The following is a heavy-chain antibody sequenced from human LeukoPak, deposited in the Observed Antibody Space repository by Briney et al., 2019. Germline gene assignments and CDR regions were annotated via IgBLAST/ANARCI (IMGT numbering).Heavy chain of an antibody. D-gene: IGHD3-10*01. CDR3: ARGRGYYFEY. V-gene: IGHV3-11*04. Sequence: PGGSLRLSCAASGFTFSDYYMSWIRQAPGKGLEWISYISNSGSTTYYADSVKGRFTISRDSAKNSLYLQMNSLRAEDTAVYYCARGRGYYFEYWSPGTLVTVSS. CDR2: ISNSGSTT. J-gene: IGHJ4*02. CDR1: GFTFSDYY.